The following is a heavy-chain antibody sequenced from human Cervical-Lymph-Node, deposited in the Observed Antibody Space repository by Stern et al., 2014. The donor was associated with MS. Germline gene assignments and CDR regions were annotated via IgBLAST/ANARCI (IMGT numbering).Heavy chain of an antibody. CDR3: AREAAIFGVVIVNHFDY. J-gene: IGHJ4*02. CDR2: INAGNGNT. D-gene: IGHD3-3*01. Sequence: VQLVQSGAEVKKPGASVKVSCKASGYTFTTYAMHWVRQAPGQRLEWMGWINAGNGNTRYSQKFQGRVTITRDTSASTAYMELSSLRSEDTAVYYCAREAAIFGVVIVNHFDYWGQGTLVTVSS. CDR1: GYTFTTYA. V-gene: IGHV1-3*01.